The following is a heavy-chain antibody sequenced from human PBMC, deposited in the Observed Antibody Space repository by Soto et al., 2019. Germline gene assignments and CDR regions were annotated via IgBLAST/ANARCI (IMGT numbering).Heavy chain of an antibody. D-gene: IGHD2-2*03. CDR2: INHSGST. J-gene: IGHJ6*02. V-gene: IGHV4-34*01. Sequence: SETLSLTCAVYGGSFSGYYWSWIRQPPGKGLEWIGEINHSGSTNYNPSLKSRVTISVDTSKNQFSLKLSSVTAADTAVYYCARVDIVVVPAAQCMDVWGQGTTVTVSS. CDR3: ARVDIVVVPAAQCMDV. CDR1: GGSFSGYY.